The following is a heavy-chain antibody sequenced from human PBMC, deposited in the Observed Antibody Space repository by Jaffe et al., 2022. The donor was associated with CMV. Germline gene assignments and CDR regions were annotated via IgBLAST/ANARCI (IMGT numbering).Heavy chain of an antibody. CDR1: GGSISSSSYY. D-gene: IGHD3-16*02. J-gene: IGHJ4*02. V-gene: IGHV4-39*01. Sequence: QLQLQESGPGLVKPSETLSLTCTVSGGSISSSSYYWGWIRQPPGKGLEWIGSIYYSGSTYYNPSLKSRVTISVDTSKNQFSLKLSSVTAADTAVYYCASYENLLDPDFGKLGELSLMSFDYWGQGTLVTVSS. CDR3: ASYENLLDPDFGKLGELSLMSFDY. CDR2: IYYSGST.